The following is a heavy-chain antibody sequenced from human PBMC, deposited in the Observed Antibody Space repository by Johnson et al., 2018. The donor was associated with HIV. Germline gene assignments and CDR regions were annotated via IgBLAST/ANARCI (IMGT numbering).Heavy chain of an antibody. J-gene: IGHJ3*02. CDR2: INSDGSST. CDR1: EFTFSSYG. V-gene: IGHV3-74*01. D-gene: IGHD1-1*01. Sequence: VQLVESGGGLVQPGGSLRLSCAASEFTFSSYGMHWVRQAPGKGLVWVSRINSDGSSTSYADSVKGRFTISRDNSKNTLYLQMNSLRAEDTAVYYCASPERPTGTQEEAFDIWGQGTMVIVSS. CDR3: ASPERPTGTQEEAFDI.